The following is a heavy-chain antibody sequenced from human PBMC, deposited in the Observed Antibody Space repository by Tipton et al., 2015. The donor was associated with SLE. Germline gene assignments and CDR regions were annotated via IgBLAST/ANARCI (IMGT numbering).Heavy chain of an antibody. CDR1: GGSISGYY. CDR2: IYYSGST. CDR3: ARRRSSSWGNWFDP. Sequence: TLSLTYTVSGGSISGYYWTWIRQTPGKGLEWIGYIYYSGSTYYTPSLKSRVTISVDTSKNQFSLKLSSVTAADTAVYYCARRRSSSWGNWFDPWGQGTLVTVSS. J-gene: IGHJ5*02. V-gene: IGHV4-59*08. D-gene: IGHD6-13*01.